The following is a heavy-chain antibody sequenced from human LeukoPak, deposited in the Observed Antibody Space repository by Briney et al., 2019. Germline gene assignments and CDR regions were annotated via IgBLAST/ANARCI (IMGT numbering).Heavy chain of an antibody. CDR2: ISGSGDST. V-gene: IGHV3-23*01. D-gene: IGHD4-17*01. CDR1: EFIFRTYV. Sequence: GGSLRLSCAASEFIFRTYVMTWFRQAPGKGLEWVSTISGSGDSTYYADSVKGRFTISRDNAKNTLYLQMNSLRAEDTAVYYCASLYGDYDYWGQGTLVTVSS. CDR3: ASLYGDYDY. J-gene: IGHJ4*02.